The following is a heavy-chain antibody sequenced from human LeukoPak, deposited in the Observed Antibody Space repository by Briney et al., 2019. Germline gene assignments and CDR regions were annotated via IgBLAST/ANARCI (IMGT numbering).Heavy chain of an antibody. CDR1: GFTFSSYS. CDR3: ARVEGFIDY. J-gene: IGHJ4*02. CDR2: ISSSGSTK. D-gene: IGHD3-16*02. V-gene: IGHV3-48*04. Sequence: GGSLRLSCAASGFTFSSYSMNWVRQAPGKGLEWVSYISSSGSTKYYADSVKGRFTISRDNAKNSLYLQMISLRAEDTALYYCARVEGFIDYWGQGTLVTVSS.